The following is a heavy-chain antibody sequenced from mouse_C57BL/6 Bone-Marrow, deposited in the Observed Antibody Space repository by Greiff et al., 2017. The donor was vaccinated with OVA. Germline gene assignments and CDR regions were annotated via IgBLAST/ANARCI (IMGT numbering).Heavy chain of an antibody. CDR3: AKSYSNYAWFAY. V-gene: IGHV1-81*01. J-gene: IGHJ3*01. CDR2: IYPRSGNT. Sequence: VQLQESGAELARPGASVKLSCKASGYTFTSYGISWVKQRTGQGLEWIGEIYPRSGNTYYNEKFKGKATLTADKSSSTAYMELRSLTSEDSAVYFCAKSYSNYAWFAYWGQGTLVTVSA. D-gene: IGHD2-5*01. CDR1: GYTFTSYG.